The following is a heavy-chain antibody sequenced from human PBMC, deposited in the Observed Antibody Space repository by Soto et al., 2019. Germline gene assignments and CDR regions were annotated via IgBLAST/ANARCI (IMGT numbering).Heavy chain of an antibody. CDR3: ARHRTGTSRIFEENWVDP. Sequence: PPESLSPTSPAYVGCFSAYYWSWMRQPSGKGPEWIGEINHSGTTDYNPSLESRVTISVDTSKKQFSLKLNSVTAADTAVYYCARHRTGTSRIFEENWVDPWGQGTPVTFS. CDR1: VGCFSAYY. CDR2: INHSGTT. V-gene: IGHV4-34*01. J-gene: IGHJ5*02. D-gene: IGHD3-3*01.